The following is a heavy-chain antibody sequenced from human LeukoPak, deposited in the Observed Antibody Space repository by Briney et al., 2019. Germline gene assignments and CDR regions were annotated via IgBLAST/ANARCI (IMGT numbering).Heavy chain of an antibody. J-gene: IGHJ6*03. CDR1: GDSISSGDYC. V-gene: IGHV4-61*02. CDR3: SREIWGSGFYYMDV. CDR2: IFSSGST. Sequence: SETLSLTRTVSGDSISSGDYCWSWIRQPVWKGLEWFGRIFSSGSTHYNSCLKSRFTVSVERSKIQFYPTLSSVTAAHTAAYYCSREIWGSGFYYMDVWGKGTTVTIS. D-gene: IGHD3-10*01.